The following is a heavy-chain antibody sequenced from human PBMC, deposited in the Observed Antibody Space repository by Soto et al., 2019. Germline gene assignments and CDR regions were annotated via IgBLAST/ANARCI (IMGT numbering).Heavy chain of an antibody. V-gene: IGHV4-30-4*01. J-gene: IGHJ4*02. CDR3: AILQPGGRFFGY. D-gene: IGHD3-3*01. CDR2: IYYSGST. CDR1: GGSISSGDYY. Sequence: QVQLQESGPGLVKPSQTLSLTCTVSGGSISSGDYYWSWIRQPPGKGLEWIGYIYYSGSTYYNPSLKSRXTIXVXTSKNQFSLKLSSVTAADTAVYYCAILQPGGRFFGYWGQGTLVTVSS.